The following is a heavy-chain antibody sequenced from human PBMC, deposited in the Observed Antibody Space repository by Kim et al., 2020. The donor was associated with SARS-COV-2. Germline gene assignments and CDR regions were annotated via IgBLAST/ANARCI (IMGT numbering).Heavy chain of an antibody. CDR1: GGSFSGYY. Sequence: SETLSLTCAVYGGSFSGYYWSWIRQPPGKGLEWIGEINHSGSTNYNPSLKSRVTISVDTSKNQFSLKLSSVTAADTAVYYCARAKPYFIAVAAYYFDYWG. CDR2: INHSGST. V-gene: IGHV4-34*01. CDR3: ARAKPYFIAVAAYYFDY. D-gene: IGHD6-19*01. J-gene: IGHJ4*01.